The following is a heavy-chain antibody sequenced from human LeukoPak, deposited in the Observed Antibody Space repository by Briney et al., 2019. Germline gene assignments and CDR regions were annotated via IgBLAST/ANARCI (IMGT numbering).Heavy chain of an antibody. J-gene: IGHJ4*02. Sequence: GGSLRLSCAASGFTFSSYNMHWVRQAPGRGLEYVSAITSNGGSTYYANSVKGRFTISRDNSKNTLYLQMGSLGAEDMAVYYCARSNNGYSDSWGQGTLVTVSS. CDR2: ITSNGGST. V-gene: IGHV3-64*01. D-gene: IGHD5-24*01. CDR1: GFTFSSYN. CDR3: ARSNNGYSDS.